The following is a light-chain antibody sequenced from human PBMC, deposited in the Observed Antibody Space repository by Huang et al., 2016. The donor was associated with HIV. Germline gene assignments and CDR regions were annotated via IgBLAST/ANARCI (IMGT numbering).Light chain of an antibody. CDR1: QNVNTY. V-gene: IGKV1-39*01. J-gene: IGKJ5*01. Sequence: DIQMTQSPPSLSASVGDSVTIACRASQNVNTYLNWYQQKPGQAPRLLIFAAYRLRSGVPSRFSGSGSGTEFTLTISSLQLEDFATYYCQQRFSTTITFGQGTRLDMK. CDR2: AAY. CDR3: QQRFSTTIT.